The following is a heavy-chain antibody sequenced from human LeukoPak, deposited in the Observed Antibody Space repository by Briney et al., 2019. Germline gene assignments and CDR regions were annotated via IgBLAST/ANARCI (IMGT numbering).Heavy chain of an antibody. CDR2: IYSGGST. V-gene: IGHV3-66*01. CDR1: GFTVSGNY. CDR3: AGCRWNYHYFEH. Sequence: GVSLRLSCAASGFTVSGNYMTWVRQAPGKGLECVSVIYSGGSTYYADSVEGRFTISRDNSKNTLYLHMNSLRAEDTAVYYCAGCRWNYHYFEHWGQGTLVTV. D-gene: IGHD1-7*01. J-gene: IGHJ4*02.